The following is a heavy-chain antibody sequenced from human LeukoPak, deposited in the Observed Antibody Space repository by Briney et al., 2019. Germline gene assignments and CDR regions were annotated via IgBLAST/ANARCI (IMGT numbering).Heavy chain of an antibody. CDR3: ARGRVSYGSGIPPLYYYYYMDV. CDR1: GYTFTSYA. V-gene: IGHV7-4-1*02. CDR2: INTNTGNP. J-gene: IGHJ6*03. D-gene: IGHD3-10*01. Sequence: ASVKVSCKASGYTFTSYAMNWVRQAPGQGLEWMGWINTNTGNPTYAQGFTGRFVFSLDTSVSTAYLQISSLKAEDTAVYYCARGRVSYGSGIPPLYYYYYMDVWGKGTTVTVSS.